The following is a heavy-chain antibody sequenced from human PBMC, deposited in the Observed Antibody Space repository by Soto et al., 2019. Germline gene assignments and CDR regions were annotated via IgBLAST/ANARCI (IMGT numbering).Heavy chain of an antibody. J-gene: IGHJ4*02. V-gene: IGHV3-74*01. CDR1: GFTFSNYW. CDR3: ASGAYYYDSSGYYYY. D-gene: IGHD3-22*01. Sequence: PGGSLRLSCAASGFTFSNYWMHWVRHPPGKGLVWVSRINSDGSNTYYADSVKGRFTISRDNAKNSLYLQMNSLRAEDTAVYYCASGAYYYDSSGYYYYWGQGTLVTVSS. CDR2: INSDGSNT.